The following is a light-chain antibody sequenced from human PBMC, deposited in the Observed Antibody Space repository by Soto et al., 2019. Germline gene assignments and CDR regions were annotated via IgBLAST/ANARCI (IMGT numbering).Light chain of an antibody. V-gene: IGLV2-23*02. Sequence: QSVLTQPASVSGSPGQSITISCTGTSRDVGSYNLVSWYQQHPGKAPKLMIYEVIKRPSGVSNRFSGSKSGNTASLTISGLQAEDEADYYCCSYAGSSTNVVFGGGTKLTVL. CDR1: SRDVGSYNL. J-gene: IGLJ2*01. CDR3: CSYAGSSTNVV. CDR2: EVI.